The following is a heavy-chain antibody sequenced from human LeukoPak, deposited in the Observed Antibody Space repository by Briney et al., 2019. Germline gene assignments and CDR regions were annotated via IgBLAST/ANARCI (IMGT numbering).Heavy chain of an antibody. CDR1: GFTVSSNY. D-gene: IGHD1-14*01. V-gene: IGHV3-66*01. CDR3: ARDYGIDAFDI. J-gene: IGHJ3*02. Sequence: QSGGSLRLSCAASGFTVSSNYMSWVRQAPGKGLEWVSVIYSGGSTYYADSVKGRFTISRDNSNNTLYLQMNSLRAEDTAVYYCARDYGIDAFDIWGQGTMVTVSS. CDR2: IYSGGST.